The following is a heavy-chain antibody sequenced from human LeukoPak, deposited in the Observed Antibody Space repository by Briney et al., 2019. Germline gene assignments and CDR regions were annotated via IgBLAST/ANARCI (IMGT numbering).Heavy chain of an antibody. V-gene: IGHV3-20*04. Sequence: GGSLRLSCAASGFTFSSYAMSWVRQAPGKGLEWVSGISWNSGSIGYADSVKGRFTISRDNAKNSLYLQMNSLRTEDTAVYYCARGRGSWYGVYFDYWGQGTLVTVSS. CDR2: ISWNSGSI. CDR1: GFTFSSYA. D-gene: IGHD6-13*01. CDR3: ARGRGSWYGVYFDY. J-gene: IGHJ4*02.